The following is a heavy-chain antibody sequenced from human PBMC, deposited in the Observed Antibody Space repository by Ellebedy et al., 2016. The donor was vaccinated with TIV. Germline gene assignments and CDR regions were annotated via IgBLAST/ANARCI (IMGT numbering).Heavy chain of an antibody. Sequence: GESLKISCSASGFTFSSNAMHWVRQAPGKGLEYISAIVSNGDSTYYANSVKGRFIISRDNSKNTLYLQMSSLRLEDTAVYYCVKAWGDWGQGTLVTVSS. CDR3: VKAWGD. J-gene: IGHJ4*02. V-gene: IGHV3-64D*06. CDR1: GFTFSSNA. CDR2: IVSNGDST. D-gene: IGHD3-16*01.